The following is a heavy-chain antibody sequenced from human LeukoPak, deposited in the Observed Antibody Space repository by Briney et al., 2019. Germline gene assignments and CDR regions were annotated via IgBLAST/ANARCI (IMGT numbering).Heavy chain of an antibody. CDR1: GFTFSSYS. D-gene: IGHD2-2*01. CDR3: GRLLFCSSTSCFVAAGVDY. Sequence: PGGSLRLSCAASGFTFSSYSMNWVRQAPGKGLEWVSSISSSSSYTYYADSVKGRFTISRDNAKNSLYLQMDSLRAEDTAVYYCGRLLFCSSTSCFVAAGVDYWGQGILVTVSS. CDR2: ISSSSSYT. V-gene: IGHV3-21*01. J-gene: IGHJ4*02.